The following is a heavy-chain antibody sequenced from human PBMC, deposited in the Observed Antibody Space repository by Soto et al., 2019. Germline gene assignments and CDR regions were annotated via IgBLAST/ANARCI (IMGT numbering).Heavy chain of an antibody. Sequence: PSETLSLTCSVSGGSLSGFPWIWIRQPPGKGLEWVGYIYHTGRSNYNPSLKSRLTISLDMSRNQFSLQLTSVTAADTALYYCARVSNEYGGNGAFDYWCLGTLVTVSS. CDR3: ARVSNEYGGNGAFDY. J-gene: IGHJ4*02. V-gene: IGHV4-59*01. CDR1: GGSLSGFP. D-gene: IGHD4-17*01. CDR2: IYHTGRS.